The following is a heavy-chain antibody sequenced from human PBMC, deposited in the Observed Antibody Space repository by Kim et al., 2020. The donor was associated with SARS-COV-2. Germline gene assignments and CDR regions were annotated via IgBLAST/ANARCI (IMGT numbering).Heavy chain of an antibody. Sequence: GGSLRLSCAASGFTFSSYAMSWVRQAPGKGLEWVSAISGSGGSTYYADSVKGRFTISRDNSKNTLYLQMNSLRAEDTAVYYCAKDRGGDIVATTLDYWGQGTLVTVSS. CDR1: GFTFSSYA. CDR3: AKDRGGDIVATTLDY. J-gene: IGHJ4*02. CDR2: ISGSGGST. V-gene: IGHV3-23*01. D-gene: IGHD5-12*01.